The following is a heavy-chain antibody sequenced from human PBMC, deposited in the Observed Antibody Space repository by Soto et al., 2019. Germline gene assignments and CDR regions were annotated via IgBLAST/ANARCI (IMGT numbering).Heavy chain of an antibody. D-gene: IGHD3-3*01. CDR2: ISAYNGNT. V-gene: IGHV1-18*01. CDR1: GYTFTSYG. J-gene: IGHJ4*02. CDR3: ARGRAQGNLGFLEWLNY. Sequence: ASVKVSCKASGYTFTSYGISWVRQAPGQGLEWMGWISAYNGNTNYAQELQGRVTMTTDTSTSTAYMELRSLRSDDTAVYYCARGRAQGNLGFLEWLNYWGQGTLVTVSS.